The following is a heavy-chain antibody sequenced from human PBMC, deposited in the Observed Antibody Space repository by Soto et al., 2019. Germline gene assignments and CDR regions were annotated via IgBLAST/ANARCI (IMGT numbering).Heavy chain of an antibody. Sequence: SETLSLTCAVYGGSFSGYYRSWIRQPPGKGLEWIGEINHSGSTNYNPSLKSRVTISVDTSKNQFSLKLSSVTAADTAVYYCAREGYCSGGSCYSRTLDYWGRGTLVTVSS. V-gene: IGHV4-34*01. J-gene: IGHJ4*02. CDR1: GGSFSGYY. D-gene: IGHD2-15*01. CDR3: AREGYCSGGSCYSRTLDY. CDR2: INHSGST.